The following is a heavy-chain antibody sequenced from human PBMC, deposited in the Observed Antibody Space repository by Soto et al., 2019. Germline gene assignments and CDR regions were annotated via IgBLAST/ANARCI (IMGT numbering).Heavy chain of an antibody. J-gene: IGHJ4*02. Sequence: QVQLVESGAEVKKPGASVKVSCKASGYTFTSYAMHWVRQAPGQGLEWMGIIHPIVGSTSYAQKFQGRVTMTRDTSTNTDYMQLSSLRSEDTAVYYCARVPLGGVTNFDYWCQGTLVTVSS. CDR3: ARVPLGGVTNFDY. D-gene: IGHD3-16*01. CDR2: IHPIVGST. CDR1: GYTFTSYA. V-gene: IGHV1-46*01.